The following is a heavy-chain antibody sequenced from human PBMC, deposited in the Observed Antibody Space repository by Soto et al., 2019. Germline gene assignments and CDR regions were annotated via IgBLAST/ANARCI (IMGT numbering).Heavy chain of an antibody. CDR1: GGSISSYY. J-gene: IGHJ4*02. V-gene: IGHV4-59*01. D-gene: IGHD6-19*01. CDR2: IYYSGST. CDR3: AKSSGWYYFDY. Sequence: PEETLSLTCTVSGGSISSYYWSWIRQPPGKGLEWIGYIYYSGSTNYNPSLKSRVTISVDTSKNQFSLKLSSVTAADTAVYYCAKSSGWYYFDYWGQGTLVTVSS.